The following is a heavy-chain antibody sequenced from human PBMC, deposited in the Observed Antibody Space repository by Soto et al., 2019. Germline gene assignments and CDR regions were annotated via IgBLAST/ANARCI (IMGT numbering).Heavy chain of an antibody. CDR3: ARNRGLLWFGELADY. Sequence: VQLLESGGGLVQPGGSLRLSCAASGFTFSSYAMSWVRQAPGKGLEWVSAISGSGGSTYYADSVKGRFTISRDNSKNTLYLQMNSLRAEDTAVYYCARNRGLLWFGELADYWGQGTLVTVSS. D-gene: IGHD3-10*01. CDR2: ISGSGGST. CDR1: GFTFSSYA. J-gene: IGHJ4*02. V-gene: IGHV3-23*01.